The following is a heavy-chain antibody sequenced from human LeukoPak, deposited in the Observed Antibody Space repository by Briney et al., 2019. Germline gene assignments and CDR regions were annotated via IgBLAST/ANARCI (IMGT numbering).Heavy chain of an antibody. CDR1: GVSISSTSHA. CDR3: GRDTHLES. CDR2: IYNSGSS. Sequence: SETLSLTCTVSGVSISSTSHAWGWSRQPPGKGLEWLGNIYNSGSSNYSPSLRSRVCISVDTSKNQFSLRLRSVTAADTAVYYCGRDTHLESWGQGILVTVFS. V-gene: IGHV4-39*01. J-gene: IGHJ4*02.